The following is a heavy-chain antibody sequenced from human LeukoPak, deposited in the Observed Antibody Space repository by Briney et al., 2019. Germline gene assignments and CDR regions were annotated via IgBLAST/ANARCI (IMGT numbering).Heavy chain of an antibody. J-gene: IGHJ4*02. D-gene: IGHD6-6*01. V-gene: IGHV3-7*01. CDR2: IKQDGSQR. CDR1: GFTFSDYW. CDR3: ARRGGSSSRRSPIDY. Sequence: GGSLRLSCTASGFTFSDYWMTWVRQAPGKGPEWVANIKQDGSQRYYVDSVRGRFTISRDNAKNSLFLQMNGLRAEDAAVYYCARRGGSSSRRSPIDYWGQGTLVTVSS.